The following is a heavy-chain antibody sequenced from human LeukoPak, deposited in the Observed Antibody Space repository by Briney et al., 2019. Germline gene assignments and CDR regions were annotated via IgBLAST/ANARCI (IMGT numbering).Heavy chain of an antibody. D-gene: IGHD6-13*01. V-gene: IGHV5-51*01. CDR3: ARRAYSYSSSCEMDY. J-gene: IGHJ4*02. CDR1: GYSFTSYW. Sequence: RGESLKISCKGSGYSFTSYWIGWVRQMPGKGLEWMGIIYPGDSDTRYSPSFQGQVTISADKSISTAYLQWSSLKASDTAMYYCARRAYSYSSSCEMDYWGRGTLVTVSS. CDR2: IYPGDSDT.